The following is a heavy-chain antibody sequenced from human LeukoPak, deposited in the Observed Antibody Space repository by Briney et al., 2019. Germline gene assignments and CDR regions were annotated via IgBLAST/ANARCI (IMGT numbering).Heavy chain of an antibody. CDR2: IIPIFGTA. Sequence: SVKVSCKASGGTFSSYAISWVRQAPGQGLEWMGGIIPIFGTANYAQKFQGRVTITTDESTSTAYMELSGLRPDDTAVYYCARDGPAQMVEFDYWGQGTLVTVSS. D-gene: IGHD3-10*01. J-gene: IGHJ4*02. CDR1: GGTFSSYA. V-gene: IGHV1-69*05. CDR3: ARDGPAQMVEFDY.